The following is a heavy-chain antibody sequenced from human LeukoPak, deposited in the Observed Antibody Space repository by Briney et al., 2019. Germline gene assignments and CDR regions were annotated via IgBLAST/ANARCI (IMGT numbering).Heavy chain of an antibody. V-gene: IGHV3-7*03. D-gene: IGHD1/OR15-1a*01. J-gene: IGHJ4*02. Sequence: PGGSLRLSCAASGFALSSHWMTWVRQVPGRGPEWVANVNRDGSETYYLDSVKGRFTISRDNAKNSLYLRMTSLRAEDTAVYYCARGPGRTGFDYWGQGTLVTVSS. CDR1: GFALSSHW. CDR3: ARGPGRTGFDY. CDR2: VNRDGSET.